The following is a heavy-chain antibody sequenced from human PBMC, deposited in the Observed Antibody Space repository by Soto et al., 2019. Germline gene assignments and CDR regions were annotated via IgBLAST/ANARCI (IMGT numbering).Heavy chain of an antibody. CDR1: GFTFSSYA. V-gene: IGHV3-23*01. Sequence: EVQLLESGGGLVQPGGSLRLSCAASGFTFSSYAMSWVRQAPGKGLEWVSAISGSGGSTYYADSVKGRFTISRDNSKNTLYLQMNSLRAEDTAVYYCAKVSRITIFGVVLDAFDIWGQGTMVTVSS. J-gene: IGHJ3*02. D-gene: IGHD3-3*01. CDR3: AKVSRITIFGVVLDAFDI. CDR2: ISGSGGST.